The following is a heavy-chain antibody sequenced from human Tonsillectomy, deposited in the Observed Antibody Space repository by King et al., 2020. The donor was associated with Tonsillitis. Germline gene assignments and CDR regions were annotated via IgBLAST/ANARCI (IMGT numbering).Heavy chain of an antibody. CDR1: GGSISSGGYS. CDR3: ARLPSSYGSGSGAVDI. V-gene: IGHV4-30-2*01. J-gene: IGHJ3*02. Sequence: LQLQESGSGLVKPSQTLSLTCAVSGGSISSGGYSWSWIRQPPGKGLEWIGYIYHTGSTYYIPSLKSRVTISIDRSKNHFSLRLTSVTAADTAVYYCARLPSSYGSGSGAVDIWGQGTMVTVSS. D-gene: IGHD3-10*01. CDR2: IYHTGST.